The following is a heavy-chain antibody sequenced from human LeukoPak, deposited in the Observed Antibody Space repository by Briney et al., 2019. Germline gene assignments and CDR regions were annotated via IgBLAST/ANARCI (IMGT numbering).Heavy chain of an antibody. V-gene: IGHV1-69*01. J-gene: IGHJ6*02. D-gene: IGHD3-3*01. Sequence: SVKVSCKASGGTFSSYAISWVRQAPGQGLEWMGGIIPIFGTANYAQKFQGGVTITADESTSTAYMELSSLRSEDTAVYYCARPASGSWAWSGYYIGYYYGMDVWGQGTTVTVSS. CDR2: IIPIFGTA. CDR1: GGTFSSYA. CDR3: ARPASGSWAWSGYYIGYYYGMDV.